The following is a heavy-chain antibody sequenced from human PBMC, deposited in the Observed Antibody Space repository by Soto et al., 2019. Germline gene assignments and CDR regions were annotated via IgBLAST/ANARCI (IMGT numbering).Heavy chain of an antibody. D-gene: IGHD6-6*01. CDR3: ARALIVAPTDYYYYGMDV. J-gene: IGHJ6*02. V-gene: IGHV1-69*13. Sequence: EASVKVSCKASGGTFSSYAISWVRQAPGQGLEWMGGIIPIFGTANYAQKFQGRVTITADESTSTAYMELSSLRSDDTAVYYCARALIVAPTDYYYYGMDVWGQGTTVTVYS. CDR2: IIPIFGTA. CDR1: GGTFSSYA.